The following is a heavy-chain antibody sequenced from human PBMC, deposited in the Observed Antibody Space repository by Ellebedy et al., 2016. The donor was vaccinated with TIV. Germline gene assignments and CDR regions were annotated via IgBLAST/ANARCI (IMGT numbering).Heavy chain of an antibody. D-gene: IGHD6-13*01. Sequence: AASVKVSCKASGGTFSSYAISWVRQAPGQGLEWMGGIIPIFGTANYAQKFQGRVTITADESTSTAYMELSSLRSEDTAVYYCARSSYSSSWSSHYYYGMDVWGQGTTVTVSS. CDR2: IIPIFGTA. CDR1: GGTFSSYA. V-gene: IGHV1-69*13. CDR3: ARSSYSSSWSSHYYYGMDV. J-gene: IGHJ6*02.